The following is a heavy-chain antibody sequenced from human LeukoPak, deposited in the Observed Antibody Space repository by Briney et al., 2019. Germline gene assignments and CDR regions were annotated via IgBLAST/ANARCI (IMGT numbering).Heavy chain of an antibody. CDR3: ARVTCTSTSCYRKYPFDI. CDR1: GGSISSYY. D-gene: IGHD2-2*01. CDR2: IYYSGTT. Sequence: PSETLSLTCTVSGGSISSYYWNWIRQPPGKGLEWIGYIYYSGTTNYNPSLKGRVTISVDTSKNQFSLKLSSVTAADTAVYYCARVTCTSTSCYRKYPFDIWGQGTMVTVSS. J-gene: IGHJ3*02. V-gene: IGHV4-59*01.